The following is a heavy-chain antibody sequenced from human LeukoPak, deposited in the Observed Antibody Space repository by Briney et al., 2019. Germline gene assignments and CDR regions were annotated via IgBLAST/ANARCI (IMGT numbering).Heavy chain of an antibody. CDR2: IRYDGSNK. CDR3: AKVRVGTAHFDY. D-gene: IGHD2-15*01. Sequence: PGGSLRLPCSASGFTFSTYGMHWVRQAPGKGLEWVAFIRYDGSNKYYADSVKGRFTISRDNSKNTLYLQMNSLRPEDTAVYYCAKVRVGTAHFDYWGQGTLVTVSS. CDR1: GFTFSTYG. V-gene: IGHV3-30*02. J-gene: IGHJ4*02.